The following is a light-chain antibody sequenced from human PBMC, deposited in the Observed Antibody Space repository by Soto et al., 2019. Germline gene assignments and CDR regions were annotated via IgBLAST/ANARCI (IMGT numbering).Light chain of an antibody. CDR3: QQNNNWPSFT. CDR1: QSVSTN. Sequence: EIVLTQSPATLSLSPGERATLSCRASQSVSTNLAWYQQKPGQAPRLLIYDASNRATDIPARFSGSGSGTDFTLTIRSLEPEDFAVYYCQQNNNWPSFTFGPGTKVDI. J-gene: IGKJ3*01. CDR2: DAS. V-gene: IGKV3-11*01.